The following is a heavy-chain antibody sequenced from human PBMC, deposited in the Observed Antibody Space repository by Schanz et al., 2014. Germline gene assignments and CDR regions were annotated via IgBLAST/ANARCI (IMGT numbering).Heavy chain of an antibody. Sequence: DVQLLESGGGLVQPGGSLRLSCAASGFTFGSYAMSWVRQAPGKGLEWVSALSGSGGSTYYADSVKGRFTISRDNSKNTLYLQMNSLRAEDTAVYYCASPSGYSDYGTYFDFWGQGTLVTVSS. V-gene: IGHV3-23*01. CDR2: LSGSGGST. CDR3: ASPSGYSDYGTYFDF. D-gene: IGHD5-12*01. J-gene: IGHJ4*02. CDR1: GFTFGSYA.